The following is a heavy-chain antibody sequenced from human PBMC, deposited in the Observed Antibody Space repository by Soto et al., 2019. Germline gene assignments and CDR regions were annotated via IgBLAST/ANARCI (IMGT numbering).Heavy chain of an antibody. V-gene: IGHV4-39*01. CDR2: IYYSGST. J-gene: IGHJ4*02. CDR1: GGSISSSSYY. CDR3: ARHDSATAAIIDY. D-gene: IGHD2-2*02. Sequence: SETLSLTCTVSGGSISSSSYYWGWIRQPPGKGLEWIGSIYYSGSTYYNPSLKSRVTISVDTSKNQFSLKLSSVTAADTAVYYCARHDSATAAIIDYWGQGTLVTVSS.